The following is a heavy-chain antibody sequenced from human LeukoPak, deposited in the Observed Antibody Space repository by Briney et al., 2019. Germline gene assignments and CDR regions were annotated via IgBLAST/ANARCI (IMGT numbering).Heavy chain of an antibody. CDR2: IYYSGST. Sequence: SGTLSLTCTVSGGSISSGGYYWSWIRQHPGKGLEWIGYIYYSGSTYYNPSLKSRVTISVDTSKNQFSLKLSSVTAADTAVYYCARVNSSGYYRWFDPWGQGTLVTVSS. D-gene: IGHD3-22*01. CDR3: ARVNSSGYYRWFDP. J-gene: IGHJ5*02. V-gene: IGHV4-31*03. CDR1: GGSISSGGYY.